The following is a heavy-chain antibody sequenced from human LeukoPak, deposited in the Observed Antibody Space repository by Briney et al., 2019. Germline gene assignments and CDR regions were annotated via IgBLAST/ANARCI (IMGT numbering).Heavy chain of an antibody. J-gene: IGHJ4*02. CDR2: IKQDGSEK. Sequence: GGSLRLSCAASGFTFSSYWMSWVRKPQGKGREGVANIKQDGSEKYYVDSVKGRFTISRDNDKNSLFLQMTSLRAEDTAVYYCARVGGRYSPLGYWGQGTLVTVSS. CDR1: GFTFSSYW. V-gene: IGHV3-7*01. CDR3: ARVGGRYSPLGY. D-gene: IGHD3-16*02.